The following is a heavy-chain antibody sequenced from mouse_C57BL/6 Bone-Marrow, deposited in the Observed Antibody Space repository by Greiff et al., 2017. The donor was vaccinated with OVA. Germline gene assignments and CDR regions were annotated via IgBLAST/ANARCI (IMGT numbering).Heavy chain of an antibody. CDR2: ISGGGGNT. CDR3: ARKPSYYSNYGGYFDV. J-gene: IGHJ1*03. D-gene: IGHD2-5*01. CDR1: GFTFSSYT. V-gene: IGHV5-9*01. Sequence: EVKLQESGGGLVKPGGSLKLSCAASGFTFSSYTMSWVRQTPEKRLEWVATISGGGGNTYYPDSVKGRFTISRDNAKNTLYLQMSSLRSEDTALYYCARKPSYYSNYGGYFDVWGTGTTVTVSS.